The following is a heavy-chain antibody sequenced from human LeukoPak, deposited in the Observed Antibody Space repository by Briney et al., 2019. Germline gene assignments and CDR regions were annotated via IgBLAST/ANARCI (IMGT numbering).Heavy chain of an antibody. CDR1: GFTFSSYG. CDR3: AKDSPAYSSSCPGD. Sequence: GRSLRLSCAASGFTFSSYGMHWVRQGPGKGLEWVAVISYDGSNKYYEDSVKGRFTISRDNYKNTLYLQMNSLRAENTAVYYCAKDSPAYSSSCPGDWGQGTLVTVSS. CDR2: ISYDGSNK. J-gene: IGHJ4*02. V-gene: IGHV3-30*18. D-gene: IGHD6-13*01.